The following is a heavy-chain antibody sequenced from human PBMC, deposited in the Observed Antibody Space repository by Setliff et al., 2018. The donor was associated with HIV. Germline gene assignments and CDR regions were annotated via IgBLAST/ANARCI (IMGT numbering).Heavy chain of an antibody. Sequence: PSETLSLTCTVSGGSISSRYWSWIRKPPGQGLEWIWYVYYIGSTNYNPTLQSRVTISIDTSKTQCSLKLTSVTTADTAVYYCARLVWTGYGSRASDIWGQGTVVTVSS. CDR3: ARLVWTGYGSRASDI. J-gene: IGHJ3*02. CDR2: VYYIGST. CDR1: GGSISSRY. V-gene: IGHV4-59*11. D-gene: IGHD5-12*01.